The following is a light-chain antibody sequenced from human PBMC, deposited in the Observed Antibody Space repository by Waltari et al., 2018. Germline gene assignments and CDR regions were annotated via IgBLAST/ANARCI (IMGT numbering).Light chain of an antibody. CDR3: CSFASSNSYV. J-gene: IGLJ1*01. Sequence: QSITISCTGTSSDVGGYNYVSWYQQHPGKAPRLMIYDVNKRPSGVSNRFSGSKSGNTASLTISGLQAEDEADYHCCSFASSNSYVFGTGTMVTVL. CDR2: DVN. V-gene: IGLV2-14*04. CDR1: SSDVGGYNY.